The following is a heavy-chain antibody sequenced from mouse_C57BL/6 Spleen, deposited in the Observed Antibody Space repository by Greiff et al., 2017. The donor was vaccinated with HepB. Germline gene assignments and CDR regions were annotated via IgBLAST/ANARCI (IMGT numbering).Heavy chain of an antibody. CDR3: ASPIYYGNYYAMDY. D-gene: IGHD2-1*01. Sequence: QVQLKQPGAELVKPGASVKLSCKASGYTFTSYWMHWVKQRPGRGLEWIGRIDPNSGGTKYNEKFKSKATLTVDKPSSTAYMQLSSLTSEDSAVYYCASPIYYGNYYAMDYWGQGTSVTVSS. CDR1: GYTFTSYW. V-gene: IGHV1-72*01. CDR2: IDPNSGGT. J-gene: IGHJ4*01.